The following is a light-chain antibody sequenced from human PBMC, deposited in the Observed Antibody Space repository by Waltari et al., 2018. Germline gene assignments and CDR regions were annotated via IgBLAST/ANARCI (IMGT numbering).Light chain of an antibody. V-gene: IGKV4-1*01. J-gene: IGKJ2*01. CDR2: WAS. Sequence: DIVMTQSPDSLAVSLGGRATINCKSSRSVLDTSKNKDFLAWYQLKPGQSPKLLIYWASTRESGVPDRFSASVSGTDFTLPISSLQAEDVAIYSCQQYYAAPYTFGQGTKVEIK. CDR3: QQYYAAPYT. CDR1: RSVLDTSKNKDF.